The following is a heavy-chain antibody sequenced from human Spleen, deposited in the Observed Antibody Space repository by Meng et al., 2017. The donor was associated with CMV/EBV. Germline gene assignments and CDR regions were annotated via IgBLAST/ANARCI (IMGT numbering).Heavy chain of an antibody. CDR3: ARDQATGYYYYGMDV. CDR2: ISYDGSNK. Sequence: GESLKISCAASGFTFSSYAMHWVRQAPGEGLEWVAVISYDGSNKYYADSVKGRFTISRDNSKNTLYLQMNSLRAEDTAVYYCARDQATGYYYYGMDVWGQGTTVTVSS. CDR1: GFTFSSYA. J-gene: IGHJ6*02. V-gene: IGHV3-30*04. D-gene: IGHD5-24*01.